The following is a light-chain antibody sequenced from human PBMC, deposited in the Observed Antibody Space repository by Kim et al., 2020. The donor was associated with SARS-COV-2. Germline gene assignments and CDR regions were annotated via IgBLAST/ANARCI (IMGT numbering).Light chain of an antibody. V-gene: IGKV3-11*01. CDR1: QGVSGY. Sequence: AGERVTISGRASQGVSGYLAWYQQKPGKAPKFLIYDASNRAAGIPARISGSGYGTDFTLTISSQEPEDFAGYYCQQHSNWPLTFGGGTKVDIK. CDR3: QQHSNWPLT. J-gene: IGKJ4*01. CDR2: DAS.